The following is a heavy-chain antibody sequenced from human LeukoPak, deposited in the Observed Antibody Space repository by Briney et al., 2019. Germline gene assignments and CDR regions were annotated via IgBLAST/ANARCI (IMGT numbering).Heavy chain of an antibody. Sequence: GGSLRLSCAASGFTFSSYGMHWVRQAPGRGLERVALIWFDGTYEYYADSVKGRSTISRDNSNKTLYLQMNSLRAEDTAIYYCARDHVVDGLVFDYWGQGTLVTVSS. CDR3: ARDHVVDGLVFDY. V-gene: IGHV3-33*01. D-gene: IGHD2-15*01. J-gene: IGHJ4*02. CDR1: GFTFSSYG. CDR2: IWFDGTYE.